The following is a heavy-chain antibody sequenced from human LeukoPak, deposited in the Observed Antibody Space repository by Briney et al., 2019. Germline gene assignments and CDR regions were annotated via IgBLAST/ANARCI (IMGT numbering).Heavy chain of an antibody. Sequence: GGSLRLSCAASGFTFSDYYMSWIRQAPGKGLEWVPYISSSGSTIYYADSVKGRFTISRHNSKNTLYLQMNSLRAEDTAVYYCASSRTGGYYFDYWGQGTLVTVSS. V-gene: IGHV3-11*01. CDR3: ASSRTGGYYFDY. J-gene: IGHJ4*02. CDR2: ISSSGSTI. CDR1: GFTFSDYY. D-gene: IGHD1-14*01.